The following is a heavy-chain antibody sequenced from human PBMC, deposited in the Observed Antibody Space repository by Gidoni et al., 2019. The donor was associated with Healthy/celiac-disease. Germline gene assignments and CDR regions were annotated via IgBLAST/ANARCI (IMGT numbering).Heavy chain of an antibody. CDR2: IIPIFGTA. J-gene: IGHJ4*02. D-gene: IGHD3-10*01. Sequence: QVQLVQSGAEVKKPGSSVKVSCKASGGTFSSYAISWVRQAPGQGLEWMGGIIPIFGTANYAQKFQGRVTITADESTSTAYMELSSLRSEDTAVYYCARDGDYGSGFSYYFDYWGQGTLVTVSS. V-gene: IGHV1-69*01. CDR1: GGTFSSYA. CDR3: ARDGDYGSGFSYYFDY.